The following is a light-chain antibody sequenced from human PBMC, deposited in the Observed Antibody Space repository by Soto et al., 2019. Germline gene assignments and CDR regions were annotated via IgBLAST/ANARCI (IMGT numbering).Light chain of an antibody. CDR2: GAS. J-gene: IGKJ1*01. Sequence: ENVMTQSAATLSMSPGERATLSCRASQSVSSYLAWYQQKPGQAPRLLIYGASTRATGIPARFSGSGSGTEFTLTISSLQSEDFAVYYCQQYNNWPSWTFGQGTKVDIK. V-gene: IGKV3-15*01. CDR3: QQYNNWPSWT. CDR1: QSVSSY.